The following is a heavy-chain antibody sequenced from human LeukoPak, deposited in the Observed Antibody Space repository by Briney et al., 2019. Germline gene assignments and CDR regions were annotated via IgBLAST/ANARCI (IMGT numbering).Heavy chain of an antibody. V-gene: IGHV4-59*08. CDR3: ARQPITMVRGVIVRVWYFDL. D-gene: IGHD3-10*01. J-gene: IGHJ2*01. CDR2: IYYSGST. Sequence: PSETLSLTCTVSGGSISSYHWSWIRQPPGKGLEWIGYIYYSGSTNYNPSLKSRVTISVDTSKNQFSLKLSSVTAADTAVYYCARQPITMVRGVIVRVWYFDLWGRGTLVTVSS. CDR1: GGSISSYH.